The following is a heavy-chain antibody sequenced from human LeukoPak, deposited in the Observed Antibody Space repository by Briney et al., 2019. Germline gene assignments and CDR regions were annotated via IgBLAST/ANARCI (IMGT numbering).Heavy chain of an antibody. J-gene: IGHJ5*02. CDR1: GYTFTGYY. CDR3: ARPHTVLYNWLDP. Sequence: GASVKVSCKASGYTFTGYYMHWVLQAPGQGLEWMGRINPNSGGTNYAQKFQGRVTMTRDTSISTAYMELSRLRSDDTAVYYCARPHTVLYNWLDPWRQETLVTVSS. CDR2: INPNSGGT. V-gene: IGHV1-2*06. D-gene: IGHD4-11*01.